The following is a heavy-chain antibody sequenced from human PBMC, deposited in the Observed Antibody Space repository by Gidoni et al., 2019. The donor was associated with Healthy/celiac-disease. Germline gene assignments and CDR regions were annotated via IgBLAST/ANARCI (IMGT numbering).Heavy chain of an antibody. V-gene: IGHV4-39*02. J-gene: IGHJ3*02. CDR2: IYYSGST. CDR3: ARDYYGSGSSPPHAFDI. CDR1: GGSISSSSYY. Sequence: QLQLQESGPGLVKPSETLSLTCTVSGGSISSSSYYWGWIRQPPAKGLEWIGSIYYSGSTYYNPSLKSRVTISVDTSKNQFSLKLSSVTAADTAVYYCARDYYGSGSSPPHAFDIWGQGTMVTVSS. D-gene: IGHD3-10*01.